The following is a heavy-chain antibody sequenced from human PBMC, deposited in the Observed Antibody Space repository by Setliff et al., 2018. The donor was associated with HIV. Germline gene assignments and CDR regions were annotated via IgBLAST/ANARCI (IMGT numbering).Heavy chain of an antibody. CDR1: GGSVTDISYY. J-gene: IGHJ2*01. V-gene: IGHV4-39*07. Sequence: PSETLSLTCTVSGGSVTDISYYWAWIRQPPGKGLQWVGTIFYSGSTYYNPSLKSRVTISVDTSKNQFSLRLSSVTAADTAVYYCVRDAGDSYLKGFWYFDLWGRGTLVTVSS. CDR3: VRDAGDSYLKGFWYFDL. D-gene: IGHD1-26*01. CDR2: IFYSGST.